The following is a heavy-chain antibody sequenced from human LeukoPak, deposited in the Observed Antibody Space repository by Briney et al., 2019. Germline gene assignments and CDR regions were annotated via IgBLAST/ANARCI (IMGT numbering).Heavy chain of an antibody. J-gene: IGHJ4*02. CDR3: YSNYEAFDY. D-gene: IGHD4-11*01. CDR2: ISYDGSNK. CDR1: GLTFSNYG. Sequence: GGSLRLSCAASGLTFSNYGMAWVRQAPGKGLEWVAVISYDGSNKYYADSVKGRFTISRDNSKNTLYLQMNSLRAEDTAVYYCYSNYEAFDYWGQGTLVTVSS. V-gene: IGHV3-30*03.